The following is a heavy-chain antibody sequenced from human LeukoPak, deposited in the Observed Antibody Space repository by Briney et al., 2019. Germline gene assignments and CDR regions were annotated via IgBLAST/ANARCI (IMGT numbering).Heavy chain of an antibody. CDR3: AKDHSNYDILTGYYHNWFDP. J-gene: IGHJ5*02. CDR2: ISGSGGST. V-gene: IGHV3-23*01. D-gene: IGHD3-9*01. CDR1: GFTFSSYA. Sequence: GGSLRLSCAASGFTFSSYAMSWVRQAPGKGLEWVSAISGSGGSTYYADSAKGRFTISRDNSKNTLYLQMNSLRAEDTAVYYCAKDHSNYDILTGYYHNWFDPWGQGTLVTVSS.